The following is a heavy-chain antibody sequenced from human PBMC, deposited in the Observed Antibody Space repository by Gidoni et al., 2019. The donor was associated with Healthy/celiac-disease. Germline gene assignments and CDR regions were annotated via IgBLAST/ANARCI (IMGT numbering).Heavy chain of an antibody. CDR3: ARDIGDIVATITSWFDP. J-gene: IGHJ5*02. Sequence: QVQLVESGGGGVQPGRALILSCAASGLTFSSDGMHWVRQDPGTGLEWVAVICYDGSNNYYADSVKGRFTISRDNSKNTLYLQMNSLRAEDTAGYYCARDIGDIVATITSWFDPWGQGTLVTVSS. CDR1: GLTFSSDG. D-gene: IGHD5-12*01. CDR2: ICYDGSNN. V-gene: IGHV3-33*01.